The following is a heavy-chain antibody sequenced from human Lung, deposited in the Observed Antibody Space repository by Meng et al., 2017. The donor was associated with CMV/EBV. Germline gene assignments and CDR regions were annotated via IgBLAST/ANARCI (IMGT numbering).Heavy chain of an antibody. V-gene: IGHV1-18*01. CDR1: GYTFTNHG. Sequence: QVPLVHAGAEVKKPGASVRVSCKASGYTFTNHGISWIRQAPGQGLEWMGWISCYNGDTNYAQKFQGRVTMTTDTSTSTAYMDLRSLRSDDTAVYYCARDPSNTSGRYAYFDYWGQGTLVTVSS. CDR2: ISCYNGDT. D-gene: IGHD6-19*01. CDR3: ARDPSNTSGRYAYFDY. J-gene: IGHJ4*02.